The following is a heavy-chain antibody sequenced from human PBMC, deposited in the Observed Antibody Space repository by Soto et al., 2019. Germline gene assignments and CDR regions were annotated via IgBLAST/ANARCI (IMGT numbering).Heavy chain of an antibody. D-gene: IGHD1-1*01. CDR1: SGPTSSHN. CDR2: VYSTGGT. J-gene: IGHJ6*02. V-gene: IGHV4-59*08. Sequence: QVQLQQSGPGLVKPSETLSLTCSVSSGPTSSHNWGWIRQTPGRGLEWIGYVYSTGGTSYNPSLNRRVTISADTSTTHISLTLTSVTAADTAVYYCVRQGIGNLHGLVDVWGQGTTVRVSS. CDR3: VRQGIGNLHGLVDV.